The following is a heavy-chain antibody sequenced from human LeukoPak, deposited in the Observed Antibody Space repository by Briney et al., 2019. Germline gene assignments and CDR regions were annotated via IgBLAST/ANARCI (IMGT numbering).Heavy chain of an antibody. CDR2: INPNSGGT. V-gene: IGHV1-2*02. J-gene: IGHJ4*02. D-gene: IGHD5-24*01. Sequence: GASVKVSCKASGYTFTGYYMHWVRQAPGQGLEWMGRINPNSGGTNYAQKLQGRVTMTRDTSTSTAYLELSRLRSDDTAVYYCARDHPPLRDGYNEFDYWGQGTLVTVSS. CDR3: ARDHPPLRDGYNEFDY. CDR1: GYTFTGYY.